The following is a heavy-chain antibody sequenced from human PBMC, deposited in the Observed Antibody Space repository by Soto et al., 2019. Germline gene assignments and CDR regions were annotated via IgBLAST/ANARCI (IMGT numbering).Heavy chain of an antibody. CDR3: SRVKDYGATGWFDP. Sequence: GASVKVSCKASGYTFTSYDINWVRQATGQGLEWMAWMNPNSGHTEYAASVKGRFTISRDDSKSIAYLQMNSLKSEDTAVYYCSRVKDYGATGWFDPWGQGTLVTVSS. J-gene: IGHJ5*02. CDR2: MNPNSGHT. V-gene: IGHV1-8*01. CDR1: GYTFTSYD. D-gene: IGHD4-17*01.